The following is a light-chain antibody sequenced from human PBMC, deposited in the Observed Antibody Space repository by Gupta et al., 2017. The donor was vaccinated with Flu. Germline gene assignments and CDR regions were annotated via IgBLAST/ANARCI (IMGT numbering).Light chain of an antibody. V-gene: IGKV4-1*01. CDR1: QSVLSNSNNKKY. CDR2: WAS. J-gene: IGKJ1*01. Sequence: SLGERATINCKSSQSVLSNSNNKKYIAWYQQKPVQPPKLFIYWASIRESGVPDRFVGSGSGTDFTLTISSLQAEDVAVYSCQQDYSTPRTFGQGTKVEIK. CDR3: QQDYSTPRT.